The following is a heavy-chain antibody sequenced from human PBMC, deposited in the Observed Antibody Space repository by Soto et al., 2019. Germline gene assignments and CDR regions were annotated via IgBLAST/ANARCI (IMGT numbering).Heavy chain of an antibody. J-gene: IGHJ5*02. V-gene: IGHV4-31*03. CDR1: GGSMSSGGYY. Sequence: QVQLQESGPGLVKPSQTLSLTCTVSGGSMSSGGYYWTWSRQHPGKGLEWIGYIYYSGSTYYNPSLKSRVTRSVDTSKNQFSLKLMSVTAADTAVYYCARDVVGDYTWFDPWGQGTLVTVSS. CDR3: ARDVVGDYTWFDP. CDR2: IYYSGST. D-gene: IGHD3-3*01.